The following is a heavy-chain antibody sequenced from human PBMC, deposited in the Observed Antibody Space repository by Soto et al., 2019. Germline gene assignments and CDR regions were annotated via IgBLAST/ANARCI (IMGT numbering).Heavy chain of an antibody. Sequence: KPGGSLRLSCAASGFTFSNAWMNWVRQAPGKGLEWVGRIKSKTDGETTDYAAPVKGRFTISRDDSKNTLYLQMNSLKTEDTAVYYCTTEDIVLMVYAMSFDYWGQGTLVTVSS. CDR2: IKSKTDGETT. CDR3: TTEDIVLMVYAMSFDY. J-gene: IGHJ4*02. D-gene: IGHD2-8*01. V-gene: IGHV3-15*07. CDR1: GFTFSNAW.